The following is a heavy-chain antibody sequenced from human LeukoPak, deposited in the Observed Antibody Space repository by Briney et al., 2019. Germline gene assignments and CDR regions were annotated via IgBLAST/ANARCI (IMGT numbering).Heavy chain of an antibody. V-gene: IGHV1-18*01. CDR1: GYTFTSYG. Sequence: ASVKVSCKASGYTFTSYGISWVRQAPGQGLEWMGWISAYNGNTNYAQKLQGRVTMTTDTSTSTAYMELRSLRSDDTAVYYCARAGTRSRSLYYYYYMDVWGKGTTVTVSS. J-gene: IGHJ6*03. D-gene: IGHD1-14*01. CDR2: ISAYNGNT. CDR3: ARAGTRSRSLYYYYYMDV.